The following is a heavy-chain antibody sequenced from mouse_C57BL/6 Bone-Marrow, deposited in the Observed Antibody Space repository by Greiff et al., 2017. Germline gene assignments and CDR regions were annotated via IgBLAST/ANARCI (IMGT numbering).Heavy chain of an antibody. D-gene: IGHD2-4*01. CDR1: GFSLTSYG. Sequence: VQGVESGPGLVQPSQSLSITCTVSGFSLTSYGVHWVRQSPGKGLEWLGVIWRGGSTDYNAAFMSRLSITKDNSKSQVFFKMNSLQADDTAIYYCATQYYDYGLYAMDYWGQGTSVTVSS. CDR2: IWRGGST. J-gene: IGHJ4*01. V-gene: IGHV2-5*01. CDR3: ATQYYDYGLYAMDY.